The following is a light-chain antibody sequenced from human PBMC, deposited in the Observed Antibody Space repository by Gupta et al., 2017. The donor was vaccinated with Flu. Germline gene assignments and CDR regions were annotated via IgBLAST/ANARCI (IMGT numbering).Light chain of an antibody. CDR2: KTS. CDR3: QQYDTYSGT. Sequence: DLQMTQSPSTLSASVGDRVTITCRASRSINIWLAWYQQKPGKAPNLLIYKTSNLESGVPSRFSGSGSGTEFTLTISSLQPDDFATYYCQQYDTYSGTFGQGTKVEI. V-gene: IGKV1-5*03. CDR1: RSINIW. J-gene: IGKJ1*01.